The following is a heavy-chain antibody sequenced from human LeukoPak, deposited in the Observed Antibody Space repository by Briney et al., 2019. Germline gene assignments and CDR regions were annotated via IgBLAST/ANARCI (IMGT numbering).Heavy chain of an antibody. J-gene: IGHJ5*02. D-gene: IGHD2-2*01. V-gene: IGHV4-30-2*01. Sequence: PSETLSLTCTVSGGSISSGGYYRSWIRQPPGKGLEWIGYIYHSGSTYYNPSLKSRVTISVDRSKNQFSLKLSSVTAADTAVYYCARGVDCSSTSCYWWFDPWGQGTLVTVSS. CDR2: IYHSGST. CDR3: ARGVDCSSTSCYWWFDP. CDR1: GGSISSGGYY.